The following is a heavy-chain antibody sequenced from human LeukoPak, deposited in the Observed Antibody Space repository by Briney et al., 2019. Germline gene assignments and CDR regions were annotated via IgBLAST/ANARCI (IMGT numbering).Heavy chain of an antibody. CDR3: AKDKGGWYFDL. Sequence: PGGSLRLSCAASGFTFSTYAMNWVRQAPGKGLEWVSTLSGSGGTTYYADSVKGRFTISRDNSKNTLFLHMNSLRAEDTAVYYCAKDKGGWYFDLWGRGALVTVSS. CDR1: GFTFSTYA. D-gene: IGHD1-26*01. V-gene: IGHV3-23*01. CDR2: LSGSGGTT. J-gene: IGHJ2*01.